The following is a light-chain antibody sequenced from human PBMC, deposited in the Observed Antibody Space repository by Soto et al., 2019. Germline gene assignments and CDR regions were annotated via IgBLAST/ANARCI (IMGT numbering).Light chain of an antibody. Sequence: EIVLTQSPGTLSLSPGERATLSCRASQSVSSSYLAWYQQKPGQAPRLLIYGASTRATGIPDRFSGGGSGTDFTLIISRLEPEDFAVYYCKQCGSSPRTFGQGTKLEIK. CDR1: QSVSSSY. CDR3: KQCGSSPRT. CDR2: GAS. V-gene: IGKV3-20*01. J-gene: IGKJ2*01.